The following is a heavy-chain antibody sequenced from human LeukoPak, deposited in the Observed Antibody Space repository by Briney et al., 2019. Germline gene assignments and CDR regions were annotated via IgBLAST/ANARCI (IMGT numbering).Heavy chain of an antibody. CDR3: ARDYYASGSYYSGLVDY. V-gene: IGHV3-7*01. CDR1: GFTFSSYW. J-gene: IGHJ4*02. D-gene: IGHD3-10*01. Sequence: GGSLRLSCAASGFTFSSYWMSWVRQAPGTGLEWVANIKQDGSEKYYVDSVKGRFTISRDNAKSSLFLQMNSLRAEDTAVYYCARDYYASGSYYSGLVDYWGQGTLVTVSS. CDR2: IKQDGSEK.